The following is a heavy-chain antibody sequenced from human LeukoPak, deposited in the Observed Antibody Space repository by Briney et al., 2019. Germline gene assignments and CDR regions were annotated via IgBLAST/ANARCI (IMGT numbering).Heavy chain of an antibody. J-gene: IGHJ4*02. CDR1: GGSISSYY. CDR2: IYYSGST. V-gene: IGHV4-59*01. Sequence: SETLSLTCTVSGGSISSYYLSWIRQPPGKGLEWIGYIYYSGSTNYNPSPKSRVTISVDTSKNQLSLKLSSVTAADTAVYYCATRGIAVAGALDYWGQGTLVTVSS. D-gene: IGHD6-19*01. CDR3: ATRGIAVAGALDY.